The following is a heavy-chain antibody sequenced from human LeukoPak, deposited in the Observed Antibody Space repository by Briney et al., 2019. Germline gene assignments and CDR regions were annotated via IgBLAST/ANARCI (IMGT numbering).Heavy chain of an antibody. V-gene: IGHV4-38-2*02. D-gene: IGHD4-23*01. Sequence: WIGSIYHSGSTYYNPSLKSRVTISVDTSKNQFSLKLSSVTAADTAVYYCARDLTVVTGDWGQGTLVTVSS. CDR3: ARDLTVVTGD. J-gene: IGHJ4*02. CDR2: IYHSGST.